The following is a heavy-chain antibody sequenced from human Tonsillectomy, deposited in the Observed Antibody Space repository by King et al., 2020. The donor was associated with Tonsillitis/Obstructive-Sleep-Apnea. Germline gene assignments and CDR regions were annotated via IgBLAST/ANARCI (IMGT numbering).Heavy chain of an antibody. V-gene: IGHV4-34*01. CDR2: INHSGST. CDR3: ARYTNDDSGSYYFDY. CDR1: GGSFSGYY. Sequence: VQLQQWGAGLLKPSETLSLTCAVYGGSFSGYYWSWIRQPPGKGLEWIGEINHSGSTNYNPSLKSRVTISVDTSKNQFSLKLSSVTTADTAVYYCARYTNDDSGSYYFDYWGQGTLVTVSS. D-gene: IGHD1-26*01. J-gene: IGHJ4*02.